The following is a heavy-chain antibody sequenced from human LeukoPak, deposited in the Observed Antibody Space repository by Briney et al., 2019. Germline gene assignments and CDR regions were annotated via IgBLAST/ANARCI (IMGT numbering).Heavy chain of an antibody. J-gene: IGHJ5*02. V-gene: IGHV4-38-2*02. D-gene: IGHD3-22*01. CDR1: GYSISSGYY. Sequence: SETLSLTCTVSGYSISSGYYWGWIRQPPGKGLEWIGSIYHSGSTYYNPSLKSRVTISVDTSKNQFSLKLSSVTAADTAVYYCARDPPYYYDSSGPYNWFDPWGQGTLVTVSS. CDR2: IYHSGST. CDR3: ARDPPYYYDSSGPYNWFDP.